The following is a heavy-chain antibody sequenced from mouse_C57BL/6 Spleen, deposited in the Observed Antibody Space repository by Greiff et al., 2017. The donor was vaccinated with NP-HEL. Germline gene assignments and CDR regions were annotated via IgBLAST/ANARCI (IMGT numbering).Heavy chain of an antibody. CDR3: TRFYDYDGYYYAMDY. J-gene: IGHJ4*01. CDR1: GYTFTDYE. Sequence: VQLQESGAELVRPGASVTLSCKASGYTFTDYEMHWVKQTPVHGLEWIGAIDPETGGTAYNQKFKGKAILTADKSSSTAYMELRSLTSEDSAVYYCTRFYDYDGYYYAMDYWGQGTSVTVSS. D-gene: IGHD2-4*01. CDR2: IDPETGGT. V-gene: IGHV1-15*01.